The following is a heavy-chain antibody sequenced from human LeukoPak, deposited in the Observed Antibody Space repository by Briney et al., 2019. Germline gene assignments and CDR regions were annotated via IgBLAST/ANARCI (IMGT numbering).Heavy chain of an antibody. Sequence: GGSLRLSCAASGFAFSRYGMHWVRQAPGKGLEWVAFIRFDGSNKYLADSVKGRFTISRDNSKNTLFLQMNSLRVEDTAVYYCAKDLYYGSGSPYYFDKWGQGTLVTVSS. J-gene: IGHJ4*02. CDR1: GFAFSRYG. D-gene: IGHD3-10*01. V-gene: IGHV3-30*02. CDR2: IRFDGSNK. CDR3: AKDLYYGSGSPYYFDK.